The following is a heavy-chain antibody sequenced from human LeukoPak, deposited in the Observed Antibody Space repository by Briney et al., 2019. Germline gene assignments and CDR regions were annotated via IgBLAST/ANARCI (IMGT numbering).Heavy chain of an antibody. CDR2: INQNGSEI. Sequence: GGSLRLSCAASGFSFSSNWMSWVRQAPGKGLEWVANINQNGSEIYYMNSVKGRFPISRDNAKNSLYLQMNSLRAEDTAMYYCSGASHFDYWGQGTLVSVSS. CDR1: GFSFSSNW. CDR3: SGASHFDY. V-gene: IGHV3-7*01. J-gene: IGHJ4*02.